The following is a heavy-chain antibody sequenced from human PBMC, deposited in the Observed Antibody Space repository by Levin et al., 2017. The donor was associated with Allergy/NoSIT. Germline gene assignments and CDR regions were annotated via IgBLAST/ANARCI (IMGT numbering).Heavy chain of an antibody. CDR1: GFTFSAYA. V-gene: IGHV3-30-3*01. CDR3: PRDGMMRSSEWIGLDY. J-gene: IGHJ4*02. Sequence: GGSLRLSCAASGFTFSAYAMHWVRQAPGKWLEWLAVISSDGNNLYHADSVKGRFTISRDNSKNSLFLQMDSLRAEDSAIYNCPRDGMMRSSEWIGLDYWGQGTLVTVSS. D-gene: IGHD3-3*01. CDR2: ISSDGNNL.